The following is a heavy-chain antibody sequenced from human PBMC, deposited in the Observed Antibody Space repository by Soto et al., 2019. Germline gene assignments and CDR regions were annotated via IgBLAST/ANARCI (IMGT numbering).Heavy chain of an antibody. J-gene: IGHJ6*02. CDR1: GFTFSSYE. Sequence: LRLSCAASGFTFSSYEMNWVRQAPGKGLEWVSYISVVGNTIYYADSVKGRFSISRDNAKNSLYLQINSLRAEDTGVYYCARAIGGHYYGDYYYYGLDFWGQGTSVTVSS. CDR3: ARAIGGHYYGDYYYYGLDF. CDR2: ISVVGNTI. D-gene: IGHD4-17*01. V-gene: IGHV3-48*03.